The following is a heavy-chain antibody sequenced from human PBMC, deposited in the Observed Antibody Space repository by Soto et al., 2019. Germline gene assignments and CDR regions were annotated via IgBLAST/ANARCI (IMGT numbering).Heavy chain of an antibody. CDR2: ISGSGEST. D-gene: IGHD5-12*01. J-gene: IGHJ2*01. CDR1: GLTFSNNA. Sequence: EVQLLESGGGTVQPGGSLRLSCEVSGLTFSNNAMIWVRQAPGKGLEWVSAISGSGESTYYADSVKARFTISRDNSRNTLFLQMNNLAADDAALYWCAIGYATRGYFDLWGRGTLVTVSS. CDR3: AIGYATRGYFDL. V-gene: IGHV3-23*01.